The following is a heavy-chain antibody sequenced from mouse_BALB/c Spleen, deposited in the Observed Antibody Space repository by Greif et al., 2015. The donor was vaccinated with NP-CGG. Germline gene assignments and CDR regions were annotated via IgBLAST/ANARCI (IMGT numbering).Heavy chain of an antibody. J-gene: IGHJ4*01. CDR1: GYSITSGYY. CDR2: ISYDGSN. D-gene: IGHD2-1*01. CDR3: ARGGNYYYAMDY. Sequence: EVQLVESGPGLVKPSQSLSLTCSVTGYSITSGYYWNWIRQFPGNKLEWMGYISYDGSNNYNPSLKNRISITRDTSKNQFFLKWNSVTTEDTATYYCARGGNYYYAMDYWGQGTSVTVSS. V-gene: IGHV3-6*02.